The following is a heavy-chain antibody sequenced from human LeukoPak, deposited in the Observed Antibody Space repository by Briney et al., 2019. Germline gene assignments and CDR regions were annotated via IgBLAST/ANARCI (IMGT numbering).Heavy chain of an antibody. J-gene: IGHJ3*02. Sequence: GGSLRPSSAASGFTCDDYGMRWVRPAPGQGLEWVSGINWNGGSTGNADAVNRRFTISRDNAKNSLYRQINSLRAEDTALYHCARGVVYCSGGSCYGLRSFDIWGQGTMVTVSS. V-gene: IGHV3-20*01. CDR1: GFTCDDYG. D-gene: IGHD2-15*01. CDR2: INWNGGST. CDR3: ARGVVYCSGGSCYGLRSFDI.